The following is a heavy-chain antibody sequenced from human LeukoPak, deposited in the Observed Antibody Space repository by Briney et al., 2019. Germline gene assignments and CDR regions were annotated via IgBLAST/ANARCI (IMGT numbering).Heavy chain of an antibody. CDR2: IYSGGST. Sequence: PGGSLRLSCAASGFTVSSNYMSWVRQAPGKGLEWASLIYSGGSTYYADSVKGRFVISRDNSKNTLYLQMNSLRVEDTAVYYCARDSGPGYSSTWYDYWGQGTLVTVSS. J-gene: IGHJ4*02. CDR1: GFTVSSNY. D-gene: IGHD6-13*01. CDR3: ARDSGPGYSSTWYDY. V-gene: IGHV3-66*01.